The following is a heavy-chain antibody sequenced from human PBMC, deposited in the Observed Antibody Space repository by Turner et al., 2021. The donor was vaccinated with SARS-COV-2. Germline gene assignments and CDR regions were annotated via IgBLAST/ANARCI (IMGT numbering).Heavy chain of an antibody. CDR3: ARGSGSSPDFDY. J-gene: IGHJ4*02. V-gene: IGHV3-74*01. CDR2: INSDGSSTST. D-gene: IGHD1-26*01. CDR1: GFTFSSYW. Sequence: EVQLVEVGGGLVQPGGSLKPPRCASGFTFSSYWMHWVRQAPGKGLVWVSRINSDGSSTSTSYADSVKGRFTISRDSAKNTLYLQMKSLRAEDTAVYYCARGSGSSPDFDYWGQGTLVTVSS.